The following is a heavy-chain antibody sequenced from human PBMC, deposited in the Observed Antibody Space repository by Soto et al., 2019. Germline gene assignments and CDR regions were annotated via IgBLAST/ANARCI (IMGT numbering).Heavy chain of an antibody. CDR3: ARVRVCSSTGCYTRYYYYGMDV. D-gene: IGHD2-2*02. CDR2: INSDGSST. CDR1: GFTFSSYW. Sequence: LRLSCAASGFTFSSYWMHWVRQAPGKGLVWVSRINSDGSSTSYADSVKGRFTISRDNAKNTLYLQMNSLRAEDTAVYYCARVRVCSSTGCYTRYYYYGMDVWGQGTTVTVSS. V-gene: IGHV3-74*01. J-gene: IGHJ6*02.